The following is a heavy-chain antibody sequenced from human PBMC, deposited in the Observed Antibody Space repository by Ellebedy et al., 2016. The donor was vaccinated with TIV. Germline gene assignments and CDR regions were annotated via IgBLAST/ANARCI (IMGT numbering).Heavy chain of an antibody. CDR2: IYHSGST. CDR3: ARVLWGGNSGSNWFDP. V-gene: IGHV4-4*02. CDR1: GGSISSSNW. J-gene: IGHJ5*02. D-gene: IGHD4-23*01. Sequence: MPSETLSLTCAVSGGSISSSNWWSWVRQPPGKGLEWIGEIYHSGSTNYNPSLKSRVTISVDKSKNQFSLKLSSVTAADTAVYYCARVLWGGNSGSNWFDPWGQGTLVTVSS.